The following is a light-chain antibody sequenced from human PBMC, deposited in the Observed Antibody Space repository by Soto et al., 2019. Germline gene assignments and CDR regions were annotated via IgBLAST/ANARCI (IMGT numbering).Light chain of an antibody. Sequence: ETVMTQSPSTLSVSPGERATLSCRASQSVTSNVAWYQQRPGQAPRLLINAASIRATDIPDRIRGSGSGTEFTLTISSLQSEDFAVYYCQQYNKWPWTFGQGTKVDI. CDR2: AAS. V-gene: IGKV3-15*01. CDR3: QQYNKWPWT. CDR1: QSVTSN. J-gene: IGKJ1*01.